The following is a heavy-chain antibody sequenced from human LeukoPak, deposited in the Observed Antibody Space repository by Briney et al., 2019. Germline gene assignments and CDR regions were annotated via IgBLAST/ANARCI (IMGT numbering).Heavy chain of an antibody. CDR1: GYTFTGYY. Sequence: ASMKVSCKASGYTFTGYYIHWVRQAPGQGLEWMGWINPHNGGTNYAQKFQGRVTMTRDTSISTAQMELSRLRSGATAVDYCARDCPETVVRGVTGWFDPWGQGTLVTVSS. J-gene: IGHJ5*02. D-gene: IGHD3-10*01. CDR3: ARDCPETVVRGVTGWFDP. CDR2: INPHNGGT. V-gene: IGHV1-2*02.